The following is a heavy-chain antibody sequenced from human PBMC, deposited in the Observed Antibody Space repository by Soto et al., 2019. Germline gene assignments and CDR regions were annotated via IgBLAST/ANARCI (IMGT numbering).Heavy chain of an antibody. CDR3: ARDNVDLSSGWYYYYGMDV. V-gene: IGHV3-7*01. CDR1: GFTFSSYW. J-gene: IGHJ6*02. Sequence: GESLKISCAASGFTFSSYWMSWVRQAPGKGLEWVANIKQDGSEKYYVDSVKGRFTISRDNAKNSLYLQMNSLRAEDTAVYYCARDNVDLSSGWYYYYGMDVWGQGTTVTVSS. CDR2: IKQDGSEK. D-gene: IGHD6-19*01.